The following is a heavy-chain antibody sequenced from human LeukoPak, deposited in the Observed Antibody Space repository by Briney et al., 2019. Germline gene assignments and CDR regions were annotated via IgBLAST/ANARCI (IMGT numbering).Heavy chain of an antibody. V-gene: IGHV4-30-4*01. CDR2: IYYSGST. J-gene: IGHJ6*02. CDR1: GGSIXSGDYY. Sequence: TLSLTCTVXGGSIXSGDYYWSWIRQPPGTGLEWIGYIYYSGSTYYNPSLKSRVTISVDTSKNQFSLKLSSVTAADTAVYYCARDRVVDGYIYYYYGMDVWGQGTTVTVSS. CDR3: ARDRVVDGYIYYYYGMDV. D-gene: IGHD5-24*01.